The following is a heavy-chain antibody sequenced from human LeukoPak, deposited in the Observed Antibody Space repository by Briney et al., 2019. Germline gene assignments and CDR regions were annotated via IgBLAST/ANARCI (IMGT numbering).Heavy chain of an antibody. CDR2: MNPNSNNT. J-gene: IGHJ6*02. D-gene: IGHD3-16*01. Sequence: GASVKVSCKASGYTFTNYDINWVRQATGQGLEWMGWMNPNSNNTGYAQKFQGRVTMTRNTSIGTAYMELSSLRSEDTAVYYCARGRGGGYGMDVWGQGTTVTVSS. CDR3: ARGRGGGYGMDV. V-gene: IGHV1-8*01. CDR1: GYTFTNYD.